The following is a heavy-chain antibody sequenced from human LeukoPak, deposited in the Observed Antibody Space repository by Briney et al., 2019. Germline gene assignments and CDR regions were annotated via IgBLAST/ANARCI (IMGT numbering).Heavy chain of an antibody. D-gene: IGHD3-10*01. CDR1: GFTFSSYW. CDR2: IKQDGSEK. CDR3: ARDRITMVRGLLTYFDY. V-gene: IGHV3-7*03. Sequence: GGSLRLSCAASGFTFSSYWMSWVHQAPGKGLEWVANIKQDGSEKYYVDSVKGRFTISRDNAKNSLYLQMNSLRAEDTAVYYCARDRITMVRGLLTYFDYWGQGTLVTVSS. J-gene: IGHJ4*02.